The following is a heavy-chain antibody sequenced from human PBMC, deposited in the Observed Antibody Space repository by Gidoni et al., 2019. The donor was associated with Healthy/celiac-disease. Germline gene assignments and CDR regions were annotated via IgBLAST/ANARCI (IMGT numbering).Heavy chain of an antibody. Sequence: EVQLVESGGGLVQPGGSLRLSCAASGFTVSSNYMSWVRQAPGKGLGLVSVIYSGGSTYYADSVKGRFTISRHNSKNTLYLQMNSLRAEDTAVYYCARDGGYCSSTSCRRNYGMDVWGQGTTVTVSS. CDR1: GFTVSSNY. V-gene: IGHV3-53*04. J-gene: IGHJ6*02. CDR3: ARDGGYCSSTSCRRNYGMDV. CDR2: IYSGGST. D-gene: IGHD2-2*01.